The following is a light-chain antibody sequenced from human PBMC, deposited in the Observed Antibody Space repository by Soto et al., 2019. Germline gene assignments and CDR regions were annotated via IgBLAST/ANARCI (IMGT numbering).Light chain of an antibody. CDR1: QSVGSH. CDR3: QQRSAWPLT. J-gene: IGKJ4*01. CDR2: DIS. V-gene: IGKV3-11*01. Sequence: EMVLTQSPASLSLSPGERATHSCRASQSVGSHFAWYQQKPGQGPRLVIYDISKRATGIPARFSGSGFGTDFTLTISSLEPEDFAVYFCQQRSAWPLTFGGGTKVEI.